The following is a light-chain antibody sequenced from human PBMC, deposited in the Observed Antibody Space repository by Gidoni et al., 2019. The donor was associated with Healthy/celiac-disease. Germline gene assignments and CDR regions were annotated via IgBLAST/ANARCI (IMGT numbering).Light chain of an antibody. CDR1: QSVSSN. Sequence: EIVITQSPATLSVSPGERATLSFRASQSVSSNLAWYQQKPGQAPRLLIYGASTRATGIPARFSGSGSGTEFNLTISSLQSEDVAVYYCQQYNNWSPWTFGQGTKVEIK. J-gene: IGKJ1*01. CDR3: QQYNNWSPWT. V-gene: IGKV3-15*01. CDR2: GAS.